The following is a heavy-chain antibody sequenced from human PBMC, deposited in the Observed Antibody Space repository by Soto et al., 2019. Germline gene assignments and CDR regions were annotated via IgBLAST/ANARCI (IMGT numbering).Heavy chain of an antibody. J-gene: IGHJ5*02. Sequence: SETLSLTCTVSGGNIRSSFHWGWIRQPPGKGLEWIGSIYYSGSTYYSPSLKSRVTVSVDTSKNQFSLKLSSVTAADTAVYYCARRERAAGTDWWFDPWGQGTLVTV. V-gene: IGHV4-39*01. CDR3: ARRERAAGTDWWFDP. D-gene: IGHD6-13*01. CDR2: IYYSGST. CDR1: GGNIRSSFH.